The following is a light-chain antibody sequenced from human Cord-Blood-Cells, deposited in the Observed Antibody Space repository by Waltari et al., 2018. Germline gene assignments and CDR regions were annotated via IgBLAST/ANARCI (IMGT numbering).Light chain of an antibody. V-gene: IGLV1-40*01. CDR3: QSYDSSLRV. CDR1: SSNIGAGYD. J-gene: IGLJ3*02. CDR2: GTS. Sequence: QSVLTQPPSVSGAPGQRVTISCTGSSSNIGAGYDVHWYQQLPGTAPKRLIYGTSSRPSGVPDRFSGSKSGTSASLAITGLQAEDEADYYCQSYDSSLRVFGGGTKLTVL.